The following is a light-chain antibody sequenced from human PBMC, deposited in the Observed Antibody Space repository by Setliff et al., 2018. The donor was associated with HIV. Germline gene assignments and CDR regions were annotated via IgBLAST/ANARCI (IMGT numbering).Light chain of an antibody. CDR3: CSYAGSSTSYV. Sequence: QSVLTQPPSASGTPGQRVTISCSGSSSNIGSKTVNWYQQLPGTAPKLLIYSNNQRPSVVPDRFSGSKSGTSASLAISGLQSEDEADYYCCSYAGSSTSYVFGTGTKVTVL. V-gene: IGLV1-44*01. J-gene: IGLJ1*01. CDR2: SNN. CDR1: SSNIGSKT.